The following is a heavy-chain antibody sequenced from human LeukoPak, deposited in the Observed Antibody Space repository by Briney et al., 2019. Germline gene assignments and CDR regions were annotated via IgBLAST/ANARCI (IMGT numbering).Heavy chain of an antibody. CDR3: ARGGWYYFEY. Sequence: PGGSLRLSCTASGFTFSTYWMSWVLQAPGKGLEWVANIKEDGNRIYYVDSVKGRFTISRENAKNSLYLQMSSLRAEDTAVYYCARGGWYYFEYWGQGVLVTVSS. J-gene: IGHJ4*02. CDR1: GFTFSTYW. CDR2: IKEDGNRI. V-gene: IGHV3-7*01.